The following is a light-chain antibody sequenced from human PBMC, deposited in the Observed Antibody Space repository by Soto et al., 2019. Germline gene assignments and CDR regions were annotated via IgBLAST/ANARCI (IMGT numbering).Light chain of an antibody. CDR3: QQYKSYSPYT. CDR2: GAS. J-gene: IGKJ2*01. Sequence: DIQLTQSPSFLSASVGDRVTITCRASQGISSYLAWYQQRPGEPPELLIYGASTLRPGVASRFSGSGSGTEFTLTISSLQPEDFATYYCQQYKSYSPYTFGQGTKLDIK. V-gene: IGKV1-9*01. CDR1: QGISSY.